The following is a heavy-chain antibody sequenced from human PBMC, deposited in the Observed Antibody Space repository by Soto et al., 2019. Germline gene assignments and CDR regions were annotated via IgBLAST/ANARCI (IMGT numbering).Heavy chain of an antibody. J-gene: IGHJ5*02. CDR3: ARGAGMVRGPPLQFDP. CDR1: GGSISSGDYY. CDR2: IYYSGST. Sequence: QVQLQESGPGLVKPSQTLSLTCTVSGGSISSGDYYWSWIRQPPGKGLEWIGYIYYSGSTYYNPSLKSRVTISVDPSKNQFSLKLSSVPAPDTAVYYCARGAGMVRGPPLQFDPWGQGTLVTVSS. D-gene: IGHD3-10*01. V-gene: IGHV4-30-4*01.